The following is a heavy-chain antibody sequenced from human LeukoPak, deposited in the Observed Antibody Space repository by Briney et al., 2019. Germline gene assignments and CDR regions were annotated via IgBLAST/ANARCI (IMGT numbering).Heavy chain of an antibody. D-gene: IGHD6-6*01. CDR1: GYTFPSYF. Sequence: ASVKVSCTASGYTFPSYFMHWVRQAPGQGLEWMGIINPTGGSTTYAQKFQGRVTMTRDTSTSAVYMELSSLRSDDTAVYYCARTAARRFDYWGQGTLVTVSS. V-gene: IGHV1-46*01. CDR3: ARTAARRFDY. J-gene: IGHJ4*02. CDR2: INPTGGST.